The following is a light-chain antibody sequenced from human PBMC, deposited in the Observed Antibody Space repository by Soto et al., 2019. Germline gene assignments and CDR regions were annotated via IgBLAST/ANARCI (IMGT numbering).Light chain of an antibody. CDR1: SSDVGGYNY. J-gene: IGLJ1*01. Sequence: QSALTQPASVSGSPGQSIAISCTGTSSDVGGYNYVSWYQQHPGKAPKLMVYDVSNRPSGVSNRFSGSKSGNTASLTLSGLQAEDEADYYCSSYTSSSTYVVGTGAKVT. CDR2: DVS. CDR3: SSYTSSSTYV. V-gene: IGLV2-14*01.